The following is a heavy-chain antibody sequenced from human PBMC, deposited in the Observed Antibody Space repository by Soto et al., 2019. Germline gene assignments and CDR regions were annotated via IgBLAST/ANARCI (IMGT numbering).Heavy chain of an antibody. D-gene: IGHD3-22*01. CDR2: IDPRAGST. Sequence: QVQLVQSGAEVKKPGASVKVSCKASGYTFTTYYMHWIRQAPGQGLEWMGIIDPRAGSTSHAQKFQGRVTMTRDTSTSTVYMDLRSLRSEDTAVYYCVRAGYYDSSGYDGFDIWGQGTMVTVSS. J-gene: IGHJ3*02. V-gene: IGHV1-46*01. CDR1: GYTFTTYY. CDR3: VRAGYYDSSGYDGFDI.